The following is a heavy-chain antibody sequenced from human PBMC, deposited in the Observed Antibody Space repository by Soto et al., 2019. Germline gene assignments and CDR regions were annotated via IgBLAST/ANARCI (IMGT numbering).Heavy chain of an antibody. CDR2: VSPPFRTS. V-gene: IGHV1-69*01. D-gene: IGHD3-10*01. CDR3: ARVLYYGSGSYSPYGMDV. J-gene: IGHJ6*02. CDR1: GVSFNNNG. Sequence: QVQLVQSGAEVKKPGSSVKVSCKTSGVSFNNNGIGWVRQAPGHGLEWMGGVSPPFRTSNYARKFQGRISITADASKGTVNMEMSRLTSEDTSQYYCARVLYYGSGSYSPYGMDVWGQGTTVTVSS.